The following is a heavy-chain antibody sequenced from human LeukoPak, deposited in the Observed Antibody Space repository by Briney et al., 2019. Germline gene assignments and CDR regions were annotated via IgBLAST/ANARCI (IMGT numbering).Heavy chain of an antibody. Sequence: GGSLRLSCAASGFTFSSYWMSWVRQAAGKGLEWVANIKQDGCEKYYVDSVKGRFTISRDNTKNSLYLQMNSLTAEDTAVYYCVRDRLLWFWGQGTLVTVSS. V-gene: IGHV3-7*04. D-gene: IGHD3-10*01. CDR2: IKQDGCEK. CDR3: VRDRLLWF. CDR1: GFTFSSYW. J-gene: IGHJ4*02.